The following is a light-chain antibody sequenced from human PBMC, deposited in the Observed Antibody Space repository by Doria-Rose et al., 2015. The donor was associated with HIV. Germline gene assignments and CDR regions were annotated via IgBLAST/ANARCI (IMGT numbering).Light chain of an antibody. Sequence: TQSPSSLSASVGDRVTITCQARQDISNSLAWYQQIPGKAPKLLVHGASRLETGVPSSFSGSRSGTDYTLTISSLQPEDFATYYCQQYYTTPMYTFGQGTKPEIK. V-gene: IGKV1-NL1*01. J-gene: IGKJ2*01. CDR2: GAS. CDR1: QDISNS. CDR3: QQYYTTPMYT.